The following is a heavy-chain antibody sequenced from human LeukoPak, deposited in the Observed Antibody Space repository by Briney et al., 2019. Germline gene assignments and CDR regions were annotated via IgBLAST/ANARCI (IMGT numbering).Heavy chain of an antibody. J-gene: IGHJ4*02. Sequence: HPGGSLRLSCAASGFTFSSYGMHWVRQAPGKGLEWVAFIRYDGSNKYYADSVKGRFTISRDNSKNTLYLQMNSLRAEDTAVYYCAKGQYRCSSTSCYPDDYWGQGTLVTVSS. D-gene: IGHD2-2*01. V-gene: IGHV3-30*02. CDR2: IRYDGSNK. CDR3: AKGQYRCSSTSCYPDDY. CDR1: GFTFSSYG.